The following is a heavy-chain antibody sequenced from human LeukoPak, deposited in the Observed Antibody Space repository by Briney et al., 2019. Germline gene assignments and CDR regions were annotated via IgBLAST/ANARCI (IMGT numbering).Heavy chain of an antibody. CDR1: GGSISSGDYY. CDR3: ARSIAVAGTGIDY. J-gene: IGHJ4*02. V-gene: IGHV4-61*08. Sequence: SQTLSLTCTVSGGSISSGDYYWSWIRQPPGKGLEWVGYVYFSGSTKYNPSLESRLTVSVDTSKNQFSLKLSSVTAADTAVYYCARSIAVAGTGIDYWGQGTLVTVSS. D-gene: IGHD6-19*01. CDR2: VYFSGST.